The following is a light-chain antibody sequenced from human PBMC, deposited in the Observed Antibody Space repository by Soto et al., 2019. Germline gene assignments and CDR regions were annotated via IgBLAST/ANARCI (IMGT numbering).Light chain of an antibody. Sequence: EVVLTQSPATLSLSPGERATLSCRASQSISNSLVWYQQRPGQAPRLLIFDASTRATGIPARFSGSGSGTDFTLTISSLEPEDFAVYYCQQSTNWIFTFGPGTKVDFK. V-gene: IGKV3-11*01. J-gene: IGKJ3*01. CDR2: DAS. CDR1: QSISNS. CDR3: QQSTNWIFT.